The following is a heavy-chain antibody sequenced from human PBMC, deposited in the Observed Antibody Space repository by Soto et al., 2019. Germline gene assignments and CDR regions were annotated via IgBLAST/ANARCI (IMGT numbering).Heavy chain of an antibody. CDR3: ARNYDSSGYYLDY. CDR1: GGSVSSGSYY. D-gene: IGHD3-22*01. CDR2: IYYSGST. J-gene: IGHJ4*02. V-gene: IGHV4-61*01. Sequence: SETLSLTCTVSGGSVSSGSYYWSWIRQPPGKGLEWIGYIYYSGSTNYNPSLKSRVTISVDTSKNQFSLKLSSVTAADTAVYYCARNYDSSGYYLDYWGQGTLVTVSS.